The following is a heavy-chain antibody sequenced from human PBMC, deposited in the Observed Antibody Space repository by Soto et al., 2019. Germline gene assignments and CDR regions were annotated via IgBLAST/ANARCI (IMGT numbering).Heavy chain of an antibody. D-gene: IGHD2-21*01. V-gene: IGHV3-9*01. J-gene: IGHJ5*02. CDR1: GFTFDDYA. Sequence: HPGGSLRLSCAASGFTFDDYAMHWVRQVPGKGLEWVSVISWNSGSIGYADSVKGRFTISRDNAKDSLYLQMNSLRAEDPALYYCAKDGYSDYYSGWFDPWGQGTLVTVPS. CDR3: AKDGYSDYYSGWFDP. CDR2: ISWNSGSI.